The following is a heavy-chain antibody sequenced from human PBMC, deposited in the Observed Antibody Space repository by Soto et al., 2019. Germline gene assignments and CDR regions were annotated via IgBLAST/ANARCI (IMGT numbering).Heavy chain of an antibody. Sequence: GGSLRLSCAASGFTFSSYGMHWVRQAPGKGLEYVSVITSSGCNTDYASSVKGRFTISRDNSKNTLYLQMNSLRAEVTSVYYCARDLGLFFPAWFDPWGQGTLVTVSS. CDR3: ARDLGLFFPAWFDP. CDR1: GFTFSSYG. CDR2: ITSSGCNT. J-gene: IGHJ5*02. V-gene: IGHV3-64*01. D-gene: IGHD7-27*01.